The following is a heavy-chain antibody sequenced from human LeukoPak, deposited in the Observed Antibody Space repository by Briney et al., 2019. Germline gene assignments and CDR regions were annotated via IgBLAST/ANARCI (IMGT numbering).Heavy chain of an antibody. CDR1: GYTFTSYD. CDR2: MNPKSGNT. D-gene: IGHD4-17*01. CDR3: ARGGYDDYDPLYYYYGMDV. Sequence: ASVKVSCKASGYTFTSYDINWVRQATGQGLEWMGWMNPKSGNTGYAQKLQGRVTMTRNPSISTAYMELSSLRSEDTAVYYCARGGYDDYDPLYYYYGMDVWGQGTTVTVSS. V-gene: IGHV1-8*01. J-gene: IGHJ6*02.